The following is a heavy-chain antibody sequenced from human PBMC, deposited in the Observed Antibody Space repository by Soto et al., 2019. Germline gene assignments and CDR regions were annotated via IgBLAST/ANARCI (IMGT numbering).Heavy chain of an antibody. CDR2: ISYDGSNK. J-gene: IGHJ4*02. Sequence: QVQLVESGGGVVQPGRSLRLSCAASGFTFSSYGMHWVRQAPGKGLEWVAVISYDGSNKYYADSVKGRFTISRDNSKNTLYLQMNSLRAEDTAVYYCAKDHITSHDYWGQGTLVTVSS. CDR3: AKDHITSHDY. D-gene: IGHD3-3*01. CDR1: GFTFSSYG. V-gene: IGHV3-30*18.